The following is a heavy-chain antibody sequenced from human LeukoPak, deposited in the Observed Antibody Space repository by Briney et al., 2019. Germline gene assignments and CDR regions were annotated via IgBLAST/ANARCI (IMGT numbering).Heavy chain of an antibody. Sequence: SETLSLTCGVYGGSFGSYYWTWIRQTPGKGLEWIGEINHGGVTNYNPSLKSRVTISVDTSKNRFSLKLTSVTAADTAVYYCARCLADYVWGSWGHWGQGTLVTVSS. V-gene: IGHV4-34*01. CDR3: ARCLADYVWGSWGH. J-gene: IGHJ4*02. CDR1: GGSFGSYY. CDR2: INHGGVT. D-gene: IGHD3-16*01.